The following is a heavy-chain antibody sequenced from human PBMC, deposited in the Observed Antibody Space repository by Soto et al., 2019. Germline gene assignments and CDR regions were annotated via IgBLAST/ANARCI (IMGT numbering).Heavy chain of an antibody. V-gene: IGHV4-59*01. Sequence: PSETLSFTCTGSGGSISSYYWSWIRQPPGKGLEWIGYIYYSGSTNYHPSLKSRVTISVDTSKNQFSLKLSSVTAADTAVYYCAREGRDYYCSGRPSNGIDVRAQRTTVPVS. D-gene: IGHD3-10*01. J-gene: IGHJ6*02. CDR3: AREGRDYYCSGRPSNGIDV. CDR1: GGSISSYY. CDR2: IYYSGST.